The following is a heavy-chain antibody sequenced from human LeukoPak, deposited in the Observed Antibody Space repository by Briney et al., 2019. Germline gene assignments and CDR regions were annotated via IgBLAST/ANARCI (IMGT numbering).Heavy chain of an antibody. CDR2: TCWDDDK. V-gene: IGHV2-5*02. D-gene: IGHD6-19*01. CDR1: GFSLPTPGVS. CDR3: AHKHSAVGGFDY. Sequence: ESGPTLFNPTQTLTLTCTFSGFSLPTPGVSVGWVRQPPGKALEWLSLTCWDDDKRYSPSLQSRLTITKDTSKNRVVLSMTNMDPVDTATYYCAHKHSAVGGFDYWGQGILVTVSS. J-gene: IGHJ4*02.